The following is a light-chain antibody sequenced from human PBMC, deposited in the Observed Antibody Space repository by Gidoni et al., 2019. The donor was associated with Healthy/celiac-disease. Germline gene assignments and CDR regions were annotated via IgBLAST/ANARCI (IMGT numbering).Light chain of an antibody. CDR2: GAS. V-gene: IGKV3-20*01. CDR1: QSVSSSY. CDR3: QQYGSSPTAVFT. Sequence: EIVLTQSPGTLSLSPGERATLSCRASQSVSSSYLAWYQQKPGQAPRLLIYGASSRAIGIPDRFSGSGSGTDFTLTISRLEPEDFAVYYCQQYGSSPTAVFTFGPGTKVDIK. J-gene: IGKJ3*01.